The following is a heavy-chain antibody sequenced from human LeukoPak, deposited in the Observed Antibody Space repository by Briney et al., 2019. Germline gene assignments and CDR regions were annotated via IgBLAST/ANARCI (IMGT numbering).Heavy chain of an antibody. CDR3: ARQLYSNYHYFDY. V-gene: IGHV4-59*08. Sequence: SETLSLTCTVSGGSISSYYWSWIRQPPGKGLEWIGYIYYSGRTKYNPSLKSRVTISGDTSENRFSLRLSSVTAADTAVYYCARQLYSNYHYFDYWGQGALVTVS. D-gene: IGHD4-11*01. CDR2: IYYSGRT. CDR1: GGSISSYY. J-gene: IGHJ4*02.